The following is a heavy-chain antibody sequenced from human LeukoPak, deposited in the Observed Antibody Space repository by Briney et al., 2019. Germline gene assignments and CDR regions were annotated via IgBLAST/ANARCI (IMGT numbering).Heavy chain of an antibody. CDR1: GYSFTSYW. D-gene: IGHD2-15*01. Sequence: GESLKISCKGSGYSFTSYWIGWVRQMPGKGLEWMGIIYPGDSDTRYSPSFQGQVTISADKSISTAYLQWSSPKASDTAMYYCARVDPGYCSGGSCYSGSVDYWGQGTLVTVSS. CDR2: IYPGDSDT. CDR3: ARVDPGYCSGGSCYSGSVDY. V-gene: IGHV5-51*01. J-gene: IGHJ4*02.